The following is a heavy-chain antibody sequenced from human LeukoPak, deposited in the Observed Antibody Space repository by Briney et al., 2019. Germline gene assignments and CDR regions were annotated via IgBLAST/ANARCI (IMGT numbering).Heavy chain of an antibody. CDR1: GFTFSSYW. J-gene: IGHJ4*02. D-gene: IGHD3-22*01. Sequence: PGGSLRLSCAASGFTFSSYWMSWVRQAPGKGLEWVANIKQDGSEKYYVDSVKGRFTISRDNAKNSLYLQMNSLRAGDTAVYYCARDDSSGYYHYFDYWGQGTLVTVSS. V-gene: IGHV3-7*01. CDR3: ARDDSSGYYHYFDY. CDR2: IKQDGSEK.